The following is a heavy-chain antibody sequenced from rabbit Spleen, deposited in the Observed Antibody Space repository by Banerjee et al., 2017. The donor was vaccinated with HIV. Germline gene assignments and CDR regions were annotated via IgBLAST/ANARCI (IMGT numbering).Heavy chain of an antibody. J-gene: IGHJ4*01. CDR2: IYAGSSGST. Sequence: QSLEESGGDLLKPGASLTLTCTASGFSFSSSYYMCWVRQAPGKGLEWIACIYAGSSGSTYYASWAKGRFNISKTSSTTVTLQMTSLTAADTATYFCAKQSADYSFDLWGPGTLVTVS. CDR3: AKQSADYSFDL. D-gene: IGHD1-1*01. CDR1: GFSFSSSYY. V-gene: IGHV1S40*01.